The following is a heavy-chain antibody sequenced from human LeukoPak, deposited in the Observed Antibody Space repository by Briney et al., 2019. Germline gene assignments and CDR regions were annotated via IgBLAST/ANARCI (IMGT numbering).Heavy chain of an antibody. CDR1: GFTFSSYA. CDR2: ISGSGGST. Sequence: PGASLRLSCAASGFTFSSYAMSWVRQAPGKGLEWVSAISGSGGSTYYADSVKGRFTTSRDNSKNTLYLQMNSLRAEDTAVYYCAKGPSTAMVFYWFDPWGQGTLVTVSS. D-gene: IGHD5-18*01. CDR3: AKGPSTAMVFYWFDP. V-gene: IGHV3-23*01. J-gene: IGHJ5*02.